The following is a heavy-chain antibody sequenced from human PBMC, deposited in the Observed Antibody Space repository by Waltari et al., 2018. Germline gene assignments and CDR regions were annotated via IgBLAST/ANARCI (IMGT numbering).Heavy chain of an antibody. CDR3: ARQTTVRYYYGMDV. V-gene: IGHV4-34*01. Sequence: QVQLQQWGAGLLKPSETLSLTCAVYGGSFSGYYWSWIRQPPGKGLEWIGEINHSGSTNYNPSLKGRVTISVDTSKNQFSLKLSSVTAADTAVYYCARQTTVRYYYGMDVWGQGTTVTVSS. J-gene: IGHJ6*02. D-gene: IGHD4-4*01. CDR1: GGSFSGYY. CDR2: INHSGST.